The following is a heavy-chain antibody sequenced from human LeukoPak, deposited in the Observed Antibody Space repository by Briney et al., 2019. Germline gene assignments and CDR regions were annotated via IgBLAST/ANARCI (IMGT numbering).Heavy chain of an antibody. V-gene: IGHV1-18*01. CDR3: ARDVTMIVVVAGDRPFDY. Sequence: ASVKVSCKASGYTFTSCGISWVRQAPGQGLEWMGWISAYNGNTNYAQKLQGRVTMTTDTSTSTAYMELRSLRSDDTAVYYCARDVTMIVVVAGDRPFDYWGQGTLVTVSS. J-gene: IGHJ4*02. CDR2: ISAYNGNT. CDR1: GYTFTSCG. D-gene: IGHD3-22*01.